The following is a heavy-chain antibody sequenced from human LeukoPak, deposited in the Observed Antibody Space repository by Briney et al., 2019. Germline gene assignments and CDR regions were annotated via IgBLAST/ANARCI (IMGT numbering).Heavy chain of an antibody. CDR3: ARDLGGSSSWSYYYYYGMDV. Sequence: GASVNVSCKTSGYTFTSSVISWVRQAPGQGLEWMGWISCYSGNTKYAQKLQGRVTMTTDTSTSTAYMELRSLRSDDTAVYYCARDLGGSSSWSYYYYYGMDVWGQGTTVTVSS. CDR2: ISCYSGNT. D-gene: IGHD6-13*01. J-gene: IGHJ6*02. V-gene: IGHV1-18*01. CDR1: GYTFTSSV.